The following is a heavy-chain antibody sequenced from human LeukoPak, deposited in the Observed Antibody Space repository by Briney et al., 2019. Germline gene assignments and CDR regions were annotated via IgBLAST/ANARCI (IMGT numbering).Heavy chain of an antibody. CDR2: IYYSGST. V-gene: IGHV4-59*01. J-gene: IGHJ2*01. CDR1: GGSISSYY. D-gene: IGHD7-27*01. CDR3: ARDKLGSYFDL. Sequence: SETLPLTCTVSGGSISSYYWSWIRQPPGKGLEWIGYIYYSGSTSYNPSLKSRVTISVDTSKNQFSPKLSSVTAADTAVYYCARDKLGSYFDLWGRGTVVTLSS.